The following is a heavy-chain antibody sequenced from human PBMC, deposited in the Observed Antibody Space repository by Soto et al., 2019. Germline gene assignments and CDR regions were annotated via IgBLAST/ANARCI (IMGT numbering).Heavy chain of an antibody. Sequence: VQLVESGGGLVQPGGSPRLSCAASGFSFSDYPMNWVRQAPGKGLEWLSNIRSTSDDTYYAESLQGRFTISRDIARNSFYLQMNSLRVEDTAEYYCAIKGGGSSSSWSKPYYFDNWGQGTLVTVSS. J-gene: IGHJ4*02. CDR3: AIKGGGSSSSWSKPYYFDN. CDR1: GFSFSDYP. V-gene: IGHV3-48*01. CDR2: IRSTSDDT. D-gene: IGHD6-13*01.